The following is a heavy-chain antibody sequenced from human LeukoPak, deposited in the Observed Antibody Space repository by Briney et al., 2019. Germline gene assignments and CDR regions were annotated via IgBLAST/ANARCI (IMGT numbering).Heavy chain of an antibody. CDR3: ARDRQWLGHNWFDP. CDR1: GGSISSYY. V-gene: IGHV4-59*01. D-gene: IGHD6-19*01. CDR2: IYYSGST. Sequence: SETLSLTCTVSGGSISSYYWSWIRQPPGKGLEWIGYIYYSGSTNYNPSLKSRVTISVDTSKNQFSLKLSSVTAADTAVYYCARDRQWLGHNWFDPWGQGTLVTVSS. J-gene: IGHJ5*02.